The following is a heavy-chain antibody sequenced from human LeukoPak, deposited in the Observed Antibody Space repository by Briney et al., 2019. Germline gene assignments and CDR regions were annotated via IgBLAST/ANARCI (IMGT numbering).Heavy chain of an antibody. J-gene: IGHJ4*02. Sequence: SETLSLTCTVSGGSISSSSHYWGWIRQPPGKGLEWIGSMYYSGSTYYNPSLKSRVTISVDTSKNQFSLKLTSVTAADTAVYYCARDARVQKWFGEVIMTTTYYFDDWGQGTLVTVSS. CDR3: ARDARVQKWFGEVIMTTTYYFDD. V-gene: IGHV4-39*07. D-gene: IGHD3-10*01. CDR1: GGSISSSSHY. CDR2: MYYSGST.